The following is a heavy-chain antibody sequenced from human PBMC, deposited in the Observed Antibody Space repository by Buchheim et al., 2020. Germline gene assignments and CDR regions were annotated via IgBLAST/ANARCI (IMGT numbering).Heavy chain of an antibody. D-gene: IGHD6-13*01. CDR1: GFTFSSYW. J-gene: IGHJ4*02. Sequence: EVQLVESGGGLVQPGGSLRLSCAASGFTFSSYWMSWVRQAPGKGLEWVANIKQDGSEKYYVDSVKGRLTISRDNAKNSLYLQMNSLRAEDTAVYYCARRITYGIAAAGRIPYYFDYWGQGTL. V-gene: IGHV3-7*04. CDR2: IKQDGSEK. CDR3: ARRITYGIAAAGRIPYYFDY.